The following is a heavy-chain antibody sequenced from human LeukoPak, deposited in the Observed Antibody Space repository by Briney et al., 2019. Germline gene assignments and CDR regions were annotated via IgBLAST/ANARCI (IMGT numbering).Heavy chain of an antibody. J-gene: IGHJ2*01. CDR1: GGSINSSSYY. Sequence: PSETLSLTCTVSGGSINSSSYYWGWIRQPPGKGLEWIGSIYYSGSTYYNPSLKSRVTISVDTSKNQFSLKMTSVPAADTTVYYCARQGYYDYVWGSPRNWYFDLWGRGTLVTVSS. D-gene: IGHD3-16*01. CDR2: IYYSGST. V-gene: IGHV4-39*01. CDR3: ARQGYYDYVWGSPRNWYFDL.